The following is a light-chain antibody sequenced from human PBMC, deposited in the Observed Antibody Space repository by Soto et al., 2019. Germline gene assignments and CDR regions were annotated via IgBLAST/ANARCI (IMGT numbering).Light chain of an antibody. Sequence: QSVLTQPASGSGSPGQSITISCTGTSSDVGGYNYVSWYQQHPGKAPKFMIYDVSNRPSGVSNRFSGSKSGNTAPLTISGLQAEDEADYYCSSYTTSNTRQIVFGTGTKVTVL. J-gene: IGLJ1*01. CDR3: SSYTTSNTRQIV. CDR2: DVS. CDR1: SSDVGGYNY. V-gene: IGLV2-14*01.